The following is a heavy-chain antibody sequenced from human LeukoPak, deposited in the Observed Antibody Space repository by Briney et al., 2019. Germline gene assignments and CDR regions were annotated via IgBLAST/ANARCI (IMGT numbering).Heavy chain of an antibody. J-gene: IGHJ4*02. CDR3: ARVIDYDTSGYYLGY. D-gene: IGHD3-22*01. CDR1: GGSFSGYY. CDR2: INDSGSA. Sequence: PSETLSLTCAVYGGSFSGYYWSWIRQPPGKGLEWIGEINDSGSASCSPSLKSRVSISVDTSKNQFSLQLTSVTAADTAVYYCARVIDYDTSGYYLGYWGQGTRVTVSS. V-gene: IGHV4-34*01.